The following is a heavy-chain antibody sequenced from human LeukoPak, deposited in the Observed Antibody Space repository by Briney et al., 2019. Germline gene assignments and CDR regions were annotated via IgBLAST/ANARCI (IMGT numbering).Heavy chain of an antibody. D-gene: IGHD2-15*01. Sequence: SETLSLTCTVSGGSISGYYWSWIRQPAGKGLEWIGRIYSSGSTNYNPSLKSRVTMSVDTSKNQFSLNLSSVTAADTAVYYCATRSVVVVVAATQDWFDPWGQGTLVTVSS. CDR3: ATRSVVVVVAATQDWFDP. CDR2: IYSSGST. CDR1: GGSISGYY. J-gene: IGHJ5*02. V-gene: IGHV4-4*07.